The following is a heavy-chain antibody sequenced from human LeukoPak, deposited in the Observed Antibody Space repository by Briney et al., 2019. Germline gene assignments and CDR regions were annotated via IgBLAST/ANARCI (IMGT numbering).Heavy chain of an antibody. CDR3: ARESIGDTAMEDFDY. D-gene: IGHD5-18*01. CDR2: INPSGGST. V-gene: IGHV1-46*01. J-gene: IGHJ4*02. Sequence: ASVKVSCKASGYTFTSYYMHWVRQAPGQGLEWMVIINPSGGSTSYAQKFQSRVTMTRDTSTSTVYMELSSLRSEDTAVYYCARESIGDTAMEDFDYWGQGTLVTVSS. CDR1: GYTFTSYY.